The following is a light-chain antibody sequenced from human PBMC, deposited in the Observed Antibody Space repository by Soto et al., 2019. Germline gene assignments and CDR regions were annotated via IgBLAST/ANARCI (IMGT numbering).Light chain of an antibody. CDR3: QQYNSYSPT. J-gene: IGKJ1*01. Sequence: GDRVTITCRASQSISSWLAWYQQKPGKAPKLLMYDASSLGSGVPSRFSGSGSGTEFTLTISSLQPDDFATYYCQQYNSYSPTFGQGTKVEIK. V-gene: IGKV1-5*01. CDR1: QSISSW. CDR2: DAS.